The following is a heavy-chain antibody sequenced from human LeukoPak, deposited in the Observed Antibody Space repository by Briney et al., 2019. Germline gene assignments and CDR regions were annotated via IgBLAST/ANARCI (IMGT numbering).Heavy chain of an antibody. CDR2: INQDGSKN. Sequence: PGGSLRLSCAASESTFNIYWMTWVRQAPGKGLERVANINQDGSKNDYVDSVKGRFIIPRDNAKNSLFLQMNSLTVADTAMYYCARERITINGDYFDNWGQGTLVSVSS. CDR3: ARERITINGDYFDN. CDR1: ESTFNIYW. J-gene: IGHJ4*01. V-gene: IGHV3-7*01. D-gene: IGHD3-10*01.